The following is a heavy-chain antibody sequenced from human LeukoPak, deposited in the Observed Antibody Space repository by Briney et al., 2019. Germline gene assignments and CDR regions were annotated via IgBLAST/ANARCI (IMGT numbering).Heavy chain of an antibody. J-gene: IGHJ4*02. Sequence: GGSLRLSCAASGFTFSSYAMHWVRQAPGKGLEWVAVISYDGSNKYYADSVKGRFTISRDNAKNSLYLQMNSLRAEDTAVYYCARDDEGRSWYRFFDYWGQGTLVTVSS. CDR3: ARDDEGRSWYRFFDY. V-gene: IGHV3-30-3*01. D-gene: IGHD6-13*01. CDR2: ISYDGSNK. CDR1: GFTFSSYA.